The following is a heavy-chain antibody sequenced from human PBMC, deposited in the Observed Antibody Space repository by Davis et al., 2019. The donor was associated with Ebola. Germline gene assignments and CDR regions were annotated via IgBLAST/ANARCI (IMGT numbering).Heavy chain of an antibody. Sequence: SVKVSCKASGYTFNSFAISWVRQAPGQGLEWMGRIIPVVGIATYAQKFQDRLTITVDKSPDTAYMELSSLRSDDTAVFYCARDLGADCSSASCLEGAFDPWDQGTLVTVSS. CDR2: IIPVVGIA. CDR3: ARDLGADCSSASCLEGAFDP. V-gene: IGHV1-69*04. D-gene: IGHD2-2*01. J-gene: IGHJ5*02. CDR1: GYTFNSFA.